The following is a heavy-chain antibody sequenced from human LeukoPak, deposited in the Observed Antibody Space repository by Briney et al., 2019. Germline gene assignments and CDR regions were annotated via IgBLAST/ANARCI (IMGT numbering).Heavy chain of an antibody. CDR1: GYTFTSYV. CDR2: ISAYNGNT. D-gene: IGHD3-10*01. Sequence: GASVKVSCKASGYTFTSYVISWVRPAPGQGLDWMGWISAYNGNTNYPPKLQDRVTMTTDTSTKTVYMEARSLRSDHTPVYYCARVHGSGSYFIIWGEGTLVTVS. J-gene: IGHJ4*02. V-gene: IGHV1-18*01. CDR3: ARVHGSGSYFII.